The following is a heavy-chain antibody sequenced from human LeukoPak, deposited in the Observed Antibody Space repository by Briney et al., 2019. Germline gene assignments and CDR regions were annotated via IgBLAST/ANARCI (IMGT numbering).Heavy chain of an antibody. D-gene: IGHD2-21*02. V-gene: IGHV3-21*01. CDR1: GFTFTSYS. CDR3: VGGVTAGY. CDR2: ISSRSTYI. Sequence: GGSLRLSCAPSGFTFTSYSMNWVRQAPGKGLEWVSSISSRSTYIYYADSVKGRFTISRDNAKNSLYLQMNSLRAEDTAVYYCVGGVTAGYWGQGTLVTVSS. J-gene: IGHJ4*02.